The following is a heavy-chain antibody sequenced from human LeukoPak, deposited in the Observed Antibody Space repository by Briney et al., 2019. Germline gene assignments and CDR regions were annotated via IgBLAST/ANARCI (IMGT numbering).Heavy chain of an antibody. D-gene: IGHD3-10*01. CDR1: GYTFTSYA. CDR3: ARSTMVRGVITKYGMDV. Sequence: ASVKVSCKASGYTFTSYAMNWVRQAPGQGLEWMGWINTNTGNPTYAQGFTGRFVFSLDTSVSTAYLRISSLKAEDTAVYYCARSTMVRGVITKYGMDVWGQGTTVTVSS. CDR2: INTNTGNP. V-gene: IGHV7-4-1*02. J-gene: IGHJ6*02.